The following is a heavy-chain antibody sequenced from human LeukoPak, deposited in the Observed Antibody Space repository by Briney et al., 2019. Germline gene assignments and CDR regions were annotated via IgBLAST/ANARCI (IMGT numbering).Heavy chain of an antibody. CDR1: GFTFSNAW. CDR2: IKSKTDGGTT. J-gene: IGHJ6*03. V-gene: IGHV3-15*01. Sequence: GGSLRLSCAASGFTFSNAWMSWVRQAPGKGLEWVGRIKSKTDGGTTDYAAPVKGRFTISRDDSKNTLYLQMNSLKTEDTAVYYCTTLTYYYDSSGYLHYYYYYYMDVWGKGTTVTVSS. D-gene: IGHD3-22*01. CDR3: TTLTYYYDSSGYLHYYYYYYMDV.